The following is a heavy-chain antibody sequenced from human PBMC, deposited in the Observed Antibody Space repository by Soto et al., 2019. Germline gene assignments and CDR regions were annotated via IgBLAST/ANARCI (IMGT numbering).Heavy chain of an antibody. CDR1: GYTFTSYD. CDR3: ARDDYGDYESNWFDP. CDR2: MNPNSGNT. Sequence: ASVKVSCKASGYTFTSYDINWVRQATGQGLEWMGWMNPNSGNTGYAQKFQGRVTMTRNTSISTAYMELSSLRAEDTAVYYCARDDYGDYESNWFDPWGQGTLVPVSS. D-gene: IGHD4-17*01. J-gene: IGHJ5*02. V-gene: IGHV1-8*01.